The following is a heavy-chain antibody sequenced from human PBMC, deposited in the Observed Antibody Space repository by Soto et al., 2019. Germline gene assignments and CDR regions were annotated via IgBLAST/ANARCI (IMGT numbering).Heavy chain of an antibody. Sequence: SVKVSCKASGGTFSSYAISWVRQAPGQGLEWMGGIIPIFGTANYAQKFQGRVTITADESTSTAYMELSSLRSEDTAVYYCARAAQHSSSHYYYYGMDVWGQGTTVTVSS. V-gene: IGHV1-69*13. CDR3: ARAAQHSSSHYYYYGMDV. D-gene: IGHD6-13*01. CDR1: GGTFSSYA. J-gene: IGHJ6*02. CDR2: IIPIFGTA.